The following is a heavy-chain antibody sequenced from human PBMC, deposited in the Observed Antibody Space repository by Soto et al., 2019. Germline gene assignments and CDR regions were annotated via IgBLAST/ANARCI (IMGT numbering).Heavy chain of an antibody. CDR2: ISSSSSYI. J-gene: IGHJ4*02. CDR3: ARFRGSAYGDYVFTSFDY. D-gene: IGHD4-17*01. V-gene: IGHV3-21*01. Sequence: LRLSCAASGFTFSSYSMNWVRQAPGKGLEWVSSISSSSSYIYYADSVKCRFTISRDNAKNSLYLQMNSLRAEDTAVSSCARFRGSAYGDYVFTSFDYWRQGTLVTVPS. CDR1: GFTFSSYS.